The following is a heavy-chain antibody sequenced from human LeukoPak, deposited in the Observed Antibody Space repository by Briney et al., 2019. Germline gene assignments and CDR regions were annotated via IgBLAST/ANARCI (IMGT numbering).Heavy chain of an antibody. Sequence: PGGSLRLSCAASGFTFSDYEMNWVRQAPGKGLEGVSYISSTGSTIYYAESVKGRFTISSDNAKNSLYLQMNSLRAEDTAVYYCASLHRGIAVAGTTVWGQGTLVTVSS. D-gene: IGHD6-19*01. CDR2: ISSTGSTI. CDR1: GFTFSDYE. CDR3: ASLHRGIAVAGTTV. V-gene: IGHV3-48*03. J-gene: IGHJ4*02.